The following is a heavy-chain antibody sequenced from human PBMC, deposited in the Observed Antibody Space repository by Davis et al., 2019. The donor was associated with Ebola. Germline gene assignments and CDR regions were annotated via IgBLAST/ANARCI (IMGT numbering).Heavy chain of an antibody. J-gene: IGHJ4*02. CDR3: ARVRGIAVAGTAY. Sequence: SVKVSCKASGGTFSSYAISWVRQTPGQGLEWMGGIIPIFGTANYAQKFQGRVTITADKSTSTAYMELRSLRSDDTAVYYCARVRGIAVAGTAYWGQGTLVTVSS. CDR1: GGTFSSYA. CDR2: IIPIFGTA. V-gene: IGHV1-69*06. D-gene: IGHD6-19*01.